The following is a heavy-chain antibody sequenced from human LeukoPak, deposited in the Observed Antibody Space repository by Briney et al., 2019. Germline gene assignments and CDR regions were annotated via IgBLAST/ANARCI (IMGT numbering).Heavy chain of an antibody. J-gene: IGHJ6*03. D-gene: IGHD6-13*01. CDR1: GFTFSSYA. Sequence: GSLRLSCAASGFTFSSYAMTWVRQAPGKGLEWVSAISGSGGSTFYADSVQGRFTISRDNSKNTLYLQMNSLRAEDTAVHYCAKTYSSSRAHYYYYYYMDVWGKGTTVTISS. CDR3: AKTYSSSRAHYYYYYYMDV. CDR2: ISGSGGST. V-gene: IGHV3-23*01.